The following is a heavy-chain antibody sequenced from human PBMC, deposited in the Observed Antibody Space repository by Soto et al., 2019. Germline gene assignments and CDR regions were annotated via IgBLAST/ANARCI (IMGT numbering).Heavy chain of an antibody. Sequence: ASVKVSCKASGYSFISHYIHWVRQAPGQGLEWMGFINPSGGSATLAQKFQGRVTMTRDTSTSTVYMELTILRSEDAAVYYCARVEAAAGTRTVCYYDYYMDVWGKGTTVTVSS. D-gene: IGHD6-13*01. CDR3: ARVEAAAGTRTVCYYDYYMDV. CDR2: INPSGGSA. CDR1: GYSFISHY. V-gene: IGHV1-46*01. J-gene: IGHJ6*03.